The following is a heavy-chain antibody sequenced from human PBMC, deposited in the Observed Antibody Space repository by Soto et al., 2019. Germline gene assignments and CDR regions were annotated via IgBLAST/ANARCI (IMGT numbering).Heavy chain of an antibody. J-gene: IGHJ5*02. CDR1: GYTFTSYG. Sequence: QVQLVQSGAEVKKPGASVKVSCKASGYTFTSYGISWVRQAPGQGLEWMGWISAYNGNTNYAQKLQGRVTMTTDTPTSTAYMELRSLRSDDTAVYYCARDRMPSMVRGVRGFDPWGQGTLVTVSS. D-gene: IGHD3-10*01. CDR2: ISAYNGNT. CDR3: ARDRMPSMVRGVRGFDP. V-gene: IGHV1-18*01.